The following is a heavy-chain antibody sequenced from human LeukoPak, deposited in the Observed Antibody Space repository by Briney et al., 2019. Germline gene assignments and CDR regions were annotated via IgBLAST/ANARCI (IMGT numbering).Heavy chain of an antibody. CDR2: ISGSGGST. J-gene: IGHJ4*02. D-gene: IGHD2-15*01. CDR3: TKVTSTGSCYQSDY. CDR1: GFTFSNQA. V-gene: IGHV3-23*01. Sequence: GGSLRLSCAATGFTFSNQAMSWVRQAPGKGLEWVSVISGSGGSTDYADSVKGRFTISRDNSKNTLFLQMNSLRAEDTAIYYCTKVTSTGSCYQSDYWGQGTLVTVSS.